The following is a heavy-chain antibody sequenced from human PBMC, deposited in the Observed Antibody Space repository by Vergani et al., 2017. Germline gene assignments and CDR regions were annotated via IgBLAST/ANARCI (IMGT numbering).Heavy chain of an antibody. V-gene: IGHV1-69*02. CDR1: GGTFSSYT. Sequence: QVQLVQSGAEVKKPGSSVKVSCKASGGTFSSYTISWVRQAPGQGLEWMGRIIPSLGIAYYAQKFQGRVTITADKSTSTAYMELSSLRSEDTAVYYCASAGPSGTWFDAWGQGSLVTVYS. CDR3: ASAGPSGTWFDA. J-gene: IGHJ5*02. D-gene: IGHD1-1*01. CDR2: IIPSLGIA.